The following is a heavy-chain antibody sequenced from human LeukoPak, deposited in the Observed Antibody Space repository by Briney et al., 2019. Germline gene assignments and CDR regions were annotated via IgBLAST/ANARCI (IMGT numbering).Heavy chain of an antibody. J-gene: IGHJ5*02. Sequence: ASVTVSCKASGYTFTSYAMHWVRQAPGQRLAWMGWINAGNGNTKYSQKFQGRVTITRDTSASTAYMELSSLRSEDTAVYYCARVFPGDYTTGFDPWGQGTLVTVSS. V-gene: IGHV1-3*01. CDR1: GYTFTSYA. D-gene: IGHD4-17*01. CDR2: INAGNGNT. CDR3: ARVFPGDYTTGFDP.